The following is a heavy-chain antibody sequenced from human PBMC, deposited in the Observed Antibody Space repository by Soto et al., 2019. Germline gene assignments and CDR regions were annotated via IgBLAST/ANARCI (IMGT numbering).Heavy chain of an antibody. V-gene: IGHV1-18*04. J-gene: IGHJ5*02. CDR2: ISAYNGNT. CDR1: GYTFTSYG. CDR3: AGLILISSGWYSWFGP. D-gene: IGHD6-19*01. Sequence: ASVKVSCKASGYTFTSYGISWVRQAPGQGLEWMGWISAYNGNTNYAQKLQGRVTMTTDTSTSTAYMELRSLRSDDTAVYYCAGLILISSGWYSWFGPWGQGTLVTVSS.